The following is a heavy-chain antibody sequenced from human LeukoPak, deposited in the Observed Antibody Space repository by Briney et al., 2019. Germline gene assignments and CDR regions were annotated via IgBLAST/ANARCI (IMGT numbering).Heavy chain of an antibody. V-gene: IGHV4-30-4*01. CDR3: ARARRFAAAGTTAFDI. D-gene: IGHD6-13*01. Sequence: SETLSLTCTVSGGSISSGDYYWRWIRQPPGKGLEWIGYIYYSGSTYYNPSLKSRVTISVDTSKNQFSLQLTSVTAADPAVYYCARARRFAAAGTTAFDIWGQGTMVTVSS. CDR1: GGSISSGDYY. J-gene: IGHJ3*02. CDR2: IYYSGST.